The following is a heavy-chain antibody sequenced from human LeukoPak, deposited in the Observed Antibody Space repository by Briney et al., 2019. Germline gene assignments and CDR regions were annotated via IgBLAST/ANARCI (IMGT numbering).Heavy chain of an antibody. J-gene: IGHJ4*02. V-gene: IGHV3-30*02. Sequence: PGGSLRLSCAASGFTFRSYGMHWVRQAPGKGQEWVAFIRYDGSNKHYADSVKGRFTISRDNSENTLYLQMNSLRAEDTAVYYCARDASYYFDYWGQGTLVTVSS. CDR3: ARDASYYFDY. CDR1: GFTFRSYG. D-gene: IGHD6-6*01. CDR2: IRYDGSNK.